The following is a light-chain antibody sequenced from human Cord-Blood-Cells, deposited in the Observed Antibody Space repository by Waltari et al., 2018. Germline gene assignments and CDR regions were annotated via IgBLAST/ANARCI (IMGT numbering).Light chain of an antibody. Sequence: AIRITQSPSSLSASTGDRVTITCQPSQGISSYLARYQQKPGKAPKLLIYAASTLQSGVPSRFSGSGSGTDFTLTISCLQSEDFATYYCQQYYSYPLTFGPGTKVDIK. CDR1: QGISSY. CDR3: QQYYSYPLT. J-gene: IGKJ3*01. CDR2: AAS. V-gene: IGKV1-8*01.